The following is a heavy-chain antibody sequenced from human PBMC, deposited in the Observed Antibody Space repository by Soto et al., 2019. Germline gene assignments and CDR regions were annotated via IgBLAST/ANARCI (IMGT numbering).Heavy chain of an antibody. Sequence: EVQLVESGGGLVKPGGSLRLSCAASGFTFSSYSMNWVRQAPGKGLEWVSSISSSSSYIYYADSVKGRFTISRDNAKNSLYLRMNSLRAEDTAVYYCARAPVLLWFGELSADYYCYMDVWGKGTTVTVSS. CDR3: ARAPVLLWFGELSADYYCYMDV. CDR1: GFTFSSYS. J-gene: IGHJ6*03. CDR2: ISSSSSYI. V-gene: IGHV3-21*01. D-gene: IGHD3-10*01.